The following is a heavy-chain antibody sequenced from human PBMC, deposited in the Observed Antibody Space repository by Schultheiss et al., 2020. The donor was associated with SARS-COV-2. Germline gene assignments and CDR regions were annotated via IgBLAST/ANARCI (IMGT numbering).Heavy chain of an antibody. CDR1: GFTFTSSA. J-gene: IGHJ6*02. CDR2: IVVGSGNT. CDR3: AAVPYDFWSGIPNYYGMDV. Sequence: SVKVSCKASGFTFTSSAMQWVRQARGQRLEWIGWIVVGSGNTNYAQKFQGRVTMTTDTSTSTAYMELRSLRSDDTAVYYCAAVPYDFWSGIPNYYGMDVWGQGTTVTVSS. D-gene: IGHD3-3*01. V-gene: IGHV1-58*02.